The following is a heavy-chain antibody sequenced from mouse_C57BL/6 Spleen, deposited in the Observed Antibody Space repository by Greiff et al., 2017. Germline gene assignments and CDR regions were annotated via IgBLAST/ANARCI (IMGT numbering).Heavy chain of an antibody. V-gene: IGHV1-82*01. Sequence: QVQLQQSGPELVKPGASVKISCTASGYAFSSSWMNWVKQRPGKGLEWIGRIYPGDGDTNYTGKFKGKATLTADKSSSTAYMQLSSLTSEDSAVYFCARGGYYGSSRYYAMDYWGQGTSVTVSS. CDR3: ARGGYYGSSRYYAMDY. D-gene: IGHD1-1*01. CDR2: IYPGDGDT. J-gene: IGHJ4*01. CDR1: GYAFSSSW.